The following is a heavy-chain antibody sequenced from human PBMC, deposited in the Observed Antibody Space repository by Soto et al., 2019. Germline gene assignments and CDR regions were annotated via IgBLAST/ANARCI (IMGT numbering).Heavy chain of an antibody. J-gene: IGHJ4*02. V-gene: IGHV4-30-2*01. CDR1: GGSISSGGYS. CDR3: ASSTAVDTAMAPDY. Sequence: TLSLTCAVSGGSISSGGYSWSWIRQPPGKGLEWIGYIYHSGSTYYNPSLKSRVTISVDRSKNQFSLKLSSVTAADTAVYYCASSTAVDTAMAPDYWGQGTLVTVSS. D-gene: IGHD5-18*01. CDR2: IYHSGST.